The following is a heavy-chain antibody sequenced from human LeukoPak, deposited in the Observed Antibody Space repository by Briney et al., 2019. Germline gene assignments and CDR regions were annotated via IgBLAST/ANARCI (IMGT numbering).Heavy chain of an antibody. V-gene: IGHV1-18*01. CDR2: ISAYNGNT. D-gene: IGHD4-17*01. J-gene: IGHJ6*03. Sequence: ASVKVSCKTSDYTFTSYGISWVRQAPGQGLEWMGWISAYNGNTNYAQKLQGRVTMTTDTSTSTAYMELRSLRSDDTAVYYCVRENGDYPYYYYYYYMDVWGKGTTVTVSS. CDR3: VRENGDYPYYYYYYYMDV. CDR1: DYTFTSYG.